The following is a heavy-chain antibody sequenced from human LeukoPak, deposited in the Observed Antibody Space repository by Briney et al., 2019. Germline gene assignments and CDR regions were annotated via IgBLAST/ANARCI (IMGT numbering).Heavy chain of an antibody. CDR1: GYTFTSYD. J-gene: IGHJ4*02. V-gene: IGHV1-8*01. D-gene: IGHD3-3*01. Sequence: ASVKVSCKASGYTFTSYDINWVRQATGQGLEWMGWMSPNSGNTGYAQKFQGRVTMTRNTSISTAYMELSSLRSEDTAVYYCARVRRVIFGVVIENFDYWGQGTLVTVSS. CDR2: MSPNSGNT. CDR3: ARVRRVIFGVVIENFDY.